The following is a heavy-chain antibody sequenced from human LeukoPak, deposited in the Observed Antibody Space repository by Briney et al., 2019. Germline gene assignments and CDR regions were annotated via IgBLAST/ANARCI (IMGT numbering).Heavy chain of an antibody. J-gene: IGHJ5*02. V-gene: IGHV1-2*02. CDR1: GYTFTGYY. CDR3: ARRRWSAQMVTNWFDP. Sequence: ASVKVSCKASGYTFTGYYMHWVRQAPGQGLEWMGWINPNSGGTNYAQKFQGRVTMTRDTSISTAYMELRSLRSDDTAVYYCARRRWSAQMVTNWFDPWGQGTLVTVSS. CDR2: INPNSGGT. D-gene: IGHD4-23*01.